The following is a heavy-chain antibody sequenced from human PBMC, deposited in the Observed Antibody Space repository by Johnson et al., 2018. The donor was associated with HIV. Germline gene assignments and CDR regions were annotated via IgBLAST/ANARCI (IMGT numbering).Heavy chain of an antibody. CDR2: IWYDGSNK. CDR1: GFTFSSYG. J-gene: IGHJ3*02. CDR3: AGGGGRSYEAFDI. V-gene: IGHV3-33*08. D-gene: IGHD2-15*01. Sequence: QVQLVESGGGLVQPGGSLRLSCTASGFTFSSYGMHWVRQAPGKGLEWVAVIWYDGSNKYYADSVKGRFTISRDNSKNTLYLETNSLRAEDTAVYYCAGGGGRSYEAFDIWGQGTMVTVSS.